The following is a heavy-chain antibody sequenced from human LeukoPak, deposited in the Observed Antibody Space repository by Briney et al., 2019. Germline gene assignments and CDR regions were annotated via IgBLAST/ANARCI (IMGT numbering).Heavy chain of an antibody. J-gene: IGHJ4*02. D-gene: IGHD2/OR15-2a*01. CDR1: GGSFSGYY. CDR2: INHSGST. V-gene: IGHV4-34*01. Sequence: SETPSLTCAVYGGSFSGYYWSWIRQPPGKGLEWIGEINHSGSTNYNPSLKSRVTISVDTSKNQFSLKLSSVTAADTAVYYCARILYSNNIDYWGQGTLVTVSS. CDR3: ARILYSNNIDY.